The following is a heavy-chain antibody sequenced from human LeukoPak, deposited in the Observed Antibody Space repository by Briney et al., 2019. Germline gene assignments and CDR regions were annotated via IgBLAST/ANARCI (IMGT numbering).Heavy chain of an antibody. CDR3: AKDWSLLYYDSSGYSDY. J-gene: IGHJ4*02. Sequence: GGSLRLSCAASGFTFSSYGMHWVRQAPGKGLEWVAFIRYDGSNKYYADSVKGRFTISRDNSKNTLYLQMNSPRAEDTAVYYCAKDWSLLYYDSSGYSDYWGQGTLVTVSS. V-gene: IGHV3-30*02. CDR2: IRYDGSNK. CDR1: GFTFSSYG. D-gene: IGHD3-22*01.